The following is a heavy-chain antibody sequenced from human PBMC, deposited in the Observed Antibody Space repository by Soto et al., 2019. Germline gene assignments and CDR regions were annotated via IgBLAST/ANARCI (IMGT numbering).Heavy chain of an antibody. D-gene: IGHD6-19*01. V-gene: IGHV4-34*01. J-gene: IGHJ3*02. CDR2: INHSGST. Sequence: SETLSLTCAVYGGSFSGYYWSWIRQPPGKGLEWIGEINHSGSTNYNPSLKSRVTISVDTSKNQFSLKLSSVTAADTAVYYCARGDRGWYGSVGAFDIWGQGTMVTVSS. CDR1: GGSFSGYY. CDR3: ARGDRGWYGSVGAFDI.